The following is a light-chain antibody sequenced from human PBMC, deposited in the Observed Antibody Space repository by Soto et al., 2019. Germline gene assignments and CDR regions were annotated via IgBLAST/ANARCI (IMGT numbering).Light chain of an antibody. CDR2: DAS. Sequence: IVLTQSPGTPSLSPGERATLSLRASQSVSSYLAWYQQKPGQAPRLLVYDASTRATGIPARFSGSGSGTEFTLTISSLQSEDFAVYFCQQYNNWPPVTFGPGTKVDIK. CDR1: QSVSSY. CDR3: QQYNNWPPVT. J-gene: IGKJ3*01. V-gene: IGKV3-15*01.